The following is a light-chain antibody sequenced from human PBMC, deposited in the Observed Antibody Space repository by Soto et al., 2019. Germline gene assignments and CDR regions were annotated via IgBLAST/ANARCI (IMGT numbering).Light chain of an antibody. Sequence: QSALAQPASVSGSPGQSITISCTGSSSAVGTFRLVSWYQHHPGKVPKLIIYEGSKRPSGVSNRFSGSEPGNTASLTISGLQAEAEADYYCCSSAHGRTIVFGNGTKVTV. J-gene: IGLJ1*01. CDR2: EGS. CDR3: CSSAHGRTIV. V-gene: IGLV2-23*01. CDR1: SSAVGTFRL.